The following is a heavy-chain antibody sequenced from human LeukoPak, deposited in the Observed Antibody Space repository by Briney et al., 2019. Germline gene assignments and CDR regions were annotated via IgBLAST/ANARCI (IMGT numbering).Heavy chain of an antibody. V-gene: IGHV3-21*01. D-gene: IGHD3-16*01. CDR2: ITSSSTYI. Sequence: PGGSLRLSCAASGFTFSSYTMNRVRQAPGKGLEWVSSITSSSTYIYYADSVKGRFTISRDNAKNSLYLQMNSLRAEDTAVYYCAKEVRGDAFDIWGQGTMVTVSS. J-gene: IGHJ3*02. CDR1: GFTFSSYT. CDR3: AKEVRGDAFDI.